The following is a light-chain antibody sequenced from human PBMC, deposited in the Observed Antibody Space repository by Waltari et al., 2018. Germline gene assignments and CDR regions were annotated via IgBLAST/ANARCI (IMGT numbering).Light chain of an antibody. V-gene: IGLV2-14*03. CDR2: DVT. J-gene: IGLJ2*01. CDR3: GSYTNTGTIL. Sequence: QSALTQPASVSGSPGQSIAISCTGTSSDVGAYNYVSWYQQHPGKAPRLMIHDVTYRPSGVSDCFSGSKSGNTSSLTISGLQAEDEADYYCGSYTNTGTILFGGGTKLTVL. CDR1: SSDVGAYNY.